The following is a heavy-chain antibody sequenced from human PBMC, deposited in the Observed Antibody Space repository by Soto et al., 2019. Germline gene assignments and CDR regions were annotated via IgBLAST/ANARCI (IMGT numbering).Heavy chain of an antibody. Sequence: QVQLVQSGAEVKKPGASVKVSCKASGYTFTSYAMHWVRQAPGQRLEWMGWINAGNGNTKYSQKFQGRVTITRDTSASTAYMELSSLRSEDTAVYYCARDAVYSSSWYGWFDPWGQGTLVTVSS. J-gene: IGHJ5*02. CDR1: GYTFTSYA. V-gene: IGHV1-3*01. CDR3: ARDAVYSSSWYGWFDP. CDR2: INAGNGNT. D-gene: IGHD6-13*01.